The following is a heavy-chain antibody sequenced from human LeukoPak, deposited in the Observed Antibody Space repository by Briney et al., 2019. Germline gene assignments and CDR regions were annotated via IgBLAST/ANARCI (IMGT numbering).Heavy chain of an antibody. V-gene: IGHV3-64D*09. CDR1: GFTFNTYA. CDR2: ISSRGGSS. D-gene: IGHD2-15*01. Sequence: PGGSLRLSCSASGFTFNTYAMSWVRQAPGKGLEYVSLISSRGGSSYYADSLRGRFTISRDNSKNTLFLQMSSLRVEDTAVYYCVKVAGRGITWHEDYWYADLWGRGTLVTVSS. CDR3: VKVAGRGITWHEDYWYADL. J-gene: IGHJ2*01.